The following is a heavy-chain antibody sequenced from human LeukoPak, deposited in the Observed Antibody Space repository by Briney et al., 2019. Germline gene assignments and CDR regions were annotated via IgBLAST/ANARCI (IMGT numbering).Heavy chain of an antibody. Sequence: ASVKVSCKASGYTFTRYGISWVRQAPGQGLEWMGWINGYNGKTNNAQKLQGRVTMTTDTSTTTAYMELRSLRSGDTAVYYCARVLTPDGLNWNENSHYYYYMDVWGKGTTVTVSS. CDR1: GYTFTRYG. V-gene: IGHV1-18*01. D-gene: IGHD1-1*01. CDR2: INGYNGKT. J-gene: IGHJ6*03. CDR3: ARVLTPDGLNWNENSHYYYYMDV.